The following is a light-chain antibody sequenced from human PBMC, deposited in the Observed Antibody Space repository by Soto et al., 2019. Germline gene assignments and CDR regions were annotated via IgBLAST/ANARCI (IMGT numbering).Light chain of an antibody. V-gene: IGKV3-20*01. CDR2: DAS. Sequence: EFVLPQSPGTLSLSPGASATLSCRASQTVRNNYLAWYTTRPGQAPRLLIYDASSRATGIPDRVRGGASGTAVTLTISRLEPEEWAVYDGQQFSSYPLTFGGGTKVDIK. CDR1: QTVRNNY. CDR3: QQFSSYPLT. J-gene: IGKJ4*01.